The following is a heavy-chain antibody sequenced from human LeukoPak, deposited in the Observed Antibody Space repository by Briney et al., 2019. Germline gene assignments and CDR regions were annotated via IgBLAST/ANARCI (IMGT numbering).Heavy chain of an antibody. V-gene: IGHV1-46*01. Sequence: ASVKVSCKASGYTFTSYYMRWVRQAPGQGLEWMGIINPTGGDTTYPQKFQGRVTMTRDMSTSTFYMDLSSLRSEDTAVYFCARGLCACGTCYVMDYWGQGTLVTVSS. CDR1: GYTFTSYY. CDR3: ARGLCACGTCYVMDY. CDR2: INPTGGDT. D-gene: IGHD2-15*01. J-gene: IGHJ4*02.